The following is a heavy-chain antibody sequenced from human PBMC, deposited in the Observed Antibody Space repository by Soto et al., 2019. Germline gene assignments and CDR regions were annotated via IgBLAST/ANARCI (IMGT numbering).Heavy chain of an antibody. CDR1: GDSTSSDNY. V-gene: IGHV4-31*03. Sequence: TPDITSTVYGDSTSSDNYWRWIRQHTGKGLEWIGYIYYSGSTYYNPSLKSRVTISVDTSKNQFSLKLSSVTAADTAVYYCARGNVLRSFLLLLRGSGWFVPWGPRTLVTV. CDR2: IYYSGST. CDR3: ARGNVLRSFLLLLRGSGWFVP. D-gene: IGHD3-9*01. J-gene: IGHJ5*02.